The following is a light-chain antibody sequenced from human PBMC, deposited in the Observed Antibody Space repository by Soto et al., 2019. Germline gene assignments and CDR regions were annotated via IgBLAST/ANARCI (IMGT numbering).Light chain of an antibody. CDR3: QHYKSYPWT. Sequence: DIQMTQSPSTLSTSVVDRVTITFRASQSISSWLAWYQQKPGKAPKLLIYDASSLESGVPSRFSGSGSGAEFTLTISSLQPDDFAIYYCQHYKSYPWTFGQGTKVDIK. V-gene: IGKV1-5*01. J-gene: IGKJ1*01. CDR1: QSISSW. CDR2: DAS.